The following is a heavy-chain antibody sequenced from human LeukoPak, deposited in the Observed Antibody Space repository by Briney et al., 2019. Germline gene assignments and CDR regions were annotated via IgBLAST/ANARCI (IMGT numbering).Heavy chain of an antibody. Sequence: ASVKVSCKASGGTFSSYTISWVRQAPGQGLEWMGRINPNSGGTNYAQKFQGRVTMTRDTSISTAYMELSRLRSDDTAVYYCARDPTLRYYFDYWGQGTLVTVSS. D-gene: IGHD3-10*01. CDR1: GGTFSSYT. J-gene: IGHJ4*02. CDR3: ARDPTLRYYFDY. CDR2: INPNSGGT. V-gene: IGHV1-2*06.